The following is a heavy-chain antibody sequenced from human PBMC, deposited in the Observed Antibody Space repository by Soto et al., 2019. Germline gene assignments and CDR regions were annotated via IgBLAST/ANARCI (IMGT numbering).Heavy chain of an antibody. CDR3: ASSPDVGYFDWLLFPGDY. J-gene: IGHJ4*02. CDR1: GGTFSSYA. D-gene: IGHD3-9*01. V-gene: IGHV1-69*13. Sequence: ASVKVSCKASGGTFSSYAISWVRQAPGQGLEWMGGIIPIFGTANYAQKFQGRVTITADESTSTAYMELSSLRSEDTAVYYCASSPDVGYFDWLLFPGDYWGQGTLVTVSS. CDR2: IIPIFGTA.